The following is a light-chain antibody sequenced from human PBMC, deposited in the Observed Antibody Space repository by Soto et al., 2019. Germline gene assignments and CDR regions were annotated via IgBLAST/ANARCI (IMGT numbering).Light chain of an antibody. V-gene: IGKV4-1*01. CDR2: WAS. CDR1: QSILSSSNNKNY. Sequence: DIVMTQSPDSLAVSLGERATINCKSSQSILSSSNNKNYLAWYQQKPGQSPKPLIQWASTRESEVPDRFSGSGSGTEFTLTISSLQPDDFATYYCQQYNSYPRTFGQGTKVDIK. J-gene: IGKJ1*01. CDR3: QQYNSYPRT.